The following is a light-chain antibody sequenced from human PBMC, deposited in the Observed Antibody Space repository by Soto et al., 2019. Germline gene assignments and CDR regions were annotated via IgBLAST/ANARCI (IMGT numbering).Light chain of an antibody. CDR2: GAS. CDR1: QRVSSSY. V-gene: IGKV3-20*01. CDR3: QQYGSSPLT. Sequence: EIVLTQSPGTLSLSPGERATLSCRASQRVSSSYLAWYQQKPGQAPRLLIYGASSRATGIPDRFSGSGSGTDFTLTISRLEPEDFAVYYCQQYGSSPLTFGGGPKVEIK. J-gene: IGKJ4*01.